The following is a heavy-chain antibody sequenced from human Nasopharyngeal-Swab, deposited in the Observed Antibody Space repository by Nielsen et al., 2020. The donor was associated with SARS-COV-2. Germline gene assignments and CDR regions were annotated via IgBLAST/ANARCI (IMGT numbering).Heavy chain of an antibody. CDR2: ISSSGSTI. J-gene: IGHJ4*02. CDR3: ARAGSSGWYYYFDY. CDR1: GFTFSDYY. Sequence: GESLKISCAASGFTFSDYYMSWIRQAPGKGLEWVSYISSSGSTIYYADSVKGRFTISRDNAKNSLYLQMNSLRAEDTAVYYCARAGSSGWYYYFDYWGQGTLVTVSS. V-gene: IGHV3-11*04. D-gene: IGHD6-19*01.